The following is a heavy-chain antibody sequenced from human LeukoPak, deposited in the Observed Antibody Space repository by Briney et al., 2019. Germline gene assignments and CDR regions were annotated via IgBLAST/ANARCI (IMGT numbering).Heavy chain of an antibody. Sequence: SETLSLTCNVSGGSISGYYWSWIRQPPGKTLEWIGYISYSGNSNYNPSLESRVTISVATSKIQFSLKLSSVTAADTAVYYCAGHHTRFVVGATHVDYWGQGTLVTVSS. J-gene: IGHJ4*02. CDR1: GGSISGYY. D-gene: IGHD1-26*01. CDR2: ISYSGNS. V-gene: IGHV4-59*08. CDR3: AGHHTRFVVGATHVDY.